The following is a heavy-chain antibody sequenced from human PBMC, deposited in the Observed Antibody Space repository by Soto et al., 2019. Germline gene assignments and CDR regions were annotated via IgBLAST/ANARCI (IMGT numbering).Heavy chain of an antibody. J-gene: IGHJ4*02. CDR3: ARDWGYGPVFDY. D-gene: IGHD4-17*01. CDR1: GYTFTSYG. Sequence: ASVKVSCKXSGYTFTSYGISWVRQAPGQGLEWMGWISAYNGNTNYAQKLQGRVTMTTDTSTSTAYMELRSLRSDDTAVYYRARDWGYGPVFDYWGQGTLVTVSS. CDR2: ISAYNGNT. V-gene: IGHV1-18*04.